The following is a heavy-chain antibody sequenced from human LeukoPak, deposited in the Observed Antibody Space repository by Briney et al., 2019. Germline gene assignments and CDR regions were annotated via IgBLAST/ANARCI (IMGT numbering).Heavy chain of an antibody. V-gene: IGHV3-33*06. CDR2: IWHDGSKI. CDR1: GFTFSYYG. Sequence: GGSLRLSCAASGFTFSYYGMQWVRQAPGKGLEWVALIWHDGSKIHYADSVKGRFTISRDNSKNTLYLQMNSLRAEDTAVYYCAKWVRQQLVYFDYWGQGTLVTVSS. D-gene: IGHD6-13*01. CDR3: AKWVRQQLVYFDY. J-gene: IGHJ4*02.